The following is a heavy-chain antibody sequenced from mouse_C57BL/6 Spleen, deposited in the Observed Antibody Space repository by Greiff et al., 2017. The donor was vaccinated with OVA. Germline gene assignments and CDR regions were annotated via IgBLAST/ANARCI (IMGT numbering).Heavy chain of an antibody. CDR3: ARGGGGSWFAY. Sequence: VKLQQPGAELVRPGSSVKLSCKASGYTFTSYWMHWVKQRPIQGLEWIGNIDPSDSETHYNQKFKDKATLTVDKSSSTAYMQLSSLTSEDSAVYYCARGGGGSWFAYWGQGTLVTVSA. J-gene: IGHJ3*01. CDR1: GYTFTSYW. D-gene: IGHD1-1*02. CDR2: IDPSDSET. V-gene: IGHV1-52*01.